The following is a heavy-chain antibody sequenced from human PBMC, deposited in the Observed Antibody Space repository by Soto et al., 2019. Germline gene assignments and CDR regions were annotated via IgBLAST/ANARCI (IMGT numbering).Heavy chain of an antibody. D-gene: IGHD3-22*01. CDR1: GFTFSSYG. Sequence: QVQLVESGGGVVQPGRSLRLSCAASGFTFSSYGMHWVRQAPGKGLEWVAVIWYDGSNKYYADSVKGRFTISRDNSKNTLYLQMNSLRAEDTAVYYCARDPDYYDSSGYYPPYYYYGMDVW. V-gene: IGHV3-33*01. CDR3: ARDPDYYDSSGYYPPYYYYGMDV. CDR2: IWYDGSNK. J-gene: IGHJ6*01.